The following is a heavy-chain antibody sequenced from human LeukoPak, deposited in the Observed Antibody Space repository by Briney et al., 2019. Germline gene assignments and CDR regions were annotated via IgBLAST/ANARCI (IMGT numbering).Heavy chain of an antibody. J-gene: IGHJ4*02. V-gene: IGHV5-51*01. CDR2: IYPEDFDT. CDR3: ARYYGSGTRLPPFDH. Sequence: GESLKISCKASGYTSTAYWIGWVRQMPGKGLDWIGPIYPEDFDTRYSPSFQGQVTISADKSISTAYLQWSSLKASDTAMYYCARYYGSGTRLPPFDHWGQGTLVTVSS. D-gene: IGHD3-10*01. CDR1: GYTSTAYW.